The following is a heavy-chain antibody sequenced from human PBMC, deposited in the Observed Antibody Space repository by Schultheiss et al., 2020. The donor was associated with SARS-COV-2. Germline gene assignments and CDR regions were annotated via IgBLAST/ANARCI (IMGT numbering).Heavy chain of an antibody. CDR3: ARNYDSSGYVSWFGLQH. D-gene: IGHD3-22*01. Sequence: GGSLRLSCAASGFTFSSYSMNWVRQAPGKGLEWVSYIRSSSSTTYYADSMKGRFTISRDNAKNSLYLQMNSLRDEDTAVYYCARNYDSSGYVSWFGLQHWGQGTLVTVSS. J-gene: IGHJ1*01. V-gene: IGHV3-48*02. CDR2: IRSSSSTT. CDR1: GFTFSSYS.